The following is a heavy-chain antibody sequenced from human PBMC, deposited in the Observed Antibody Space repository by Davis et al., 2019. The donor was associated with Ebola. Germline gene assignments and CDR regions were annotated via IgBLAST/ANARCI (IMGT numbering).Heavy chain of an antibody. Sequence: GESLKISCAASGFTFSSYTMNWARQVPGKGLEWISYIDISSSIMDYADSVKGRFTVSRDNDKNTLYLQMNSLIDEDTAVYYCARGYGSGRHLDYWGQGTLVTVSS. D-gene: IGHD3-10*01. CDR1: GFTFSSYT. CDR2: IDISSSIM. CDR3: ARGYGSGRHLDY. V-gene: IGHV3-48*02. J-gene: IGHJ4*02.